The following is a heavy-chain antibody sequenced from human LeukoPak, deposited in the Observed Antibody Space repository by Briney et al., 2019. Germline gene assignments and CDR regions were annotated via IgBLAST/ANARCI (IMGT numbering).Heavy chain of an antibody. CDR3: ARFGYVAAVDV. V-gene: IGHV3-7*01. J-gene: IGHJ4*02. CDR2: INPAGSET. D-gene: IGHD2-15*01. Sequence: GGSLRLSWAASGFFFSAYWMTWVRQAPGTGLELVANINPAGSETYYVDPVKGRFSISRDNAKNLVYLQMNSLRAEDTAVYHCARFGYVAAVDVWGQGTPVTVSS. CDR1: GFFFSAYW.